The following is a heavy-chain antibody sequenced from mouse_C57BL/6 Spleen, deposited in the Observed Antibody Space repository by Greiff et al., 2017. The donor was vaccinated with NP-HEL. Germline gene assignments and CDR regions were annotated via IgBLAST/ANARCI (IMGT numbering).Heavy chain of an antibody. J-gene: IGHJ2*01. CDR2: ISYDGSN. Sequence: VQLKESGPGLVKPSQSLSLTCSVTGYSITSGYYWNWIRQFPGNKLEWMGYISYDGSNNYNPSLKNRISITRDTSKNQFFLKLNSVTTEDTATYYCARGEITTVVASFDYWGQGTTLTVSS. CDR1: GYSITSGYY. V-gene: IGHV3-6*01. CDR3: ARGEITTVVASFDY. D-gene: IGHD1-1*01.